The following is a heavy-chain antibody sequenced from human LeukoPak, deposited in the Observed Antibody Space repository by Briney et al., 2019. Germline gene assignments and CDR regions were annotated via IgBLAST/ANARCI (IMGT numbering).Heavy chain of an antibody. CDR1: GFTFSSYE. J-gene: IGHJ4*02. CDR2: ISSSGSTI. D-gene: IGHD1-26*01. Sequence: QPGGSLRLSCAASGFTFSSYEMNWVREAPGKGLEWVSYISSSGSTIYYADSVTGRFTISRDNAKNSLYLQMNSLRAEDTALYFCARGADAAYDYWGQGTLVTVSS. CDR3: ARGADAAYDY. V-gene: IGHV3-48*03.